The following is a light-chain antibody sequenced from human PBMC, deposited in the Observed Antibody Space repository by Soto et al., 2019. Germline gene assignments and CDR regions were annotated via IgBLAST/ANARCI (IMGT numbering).Light chain of an antibody. V-gene: IGLV2-11*01. CDR3: SSYAGPITFYV. CDR1: SRNFGGYDF. J-gene: IGLJ1*01. Sequence: QSALTQPRSVSGSPGQSVTISCTGTSRNFGGYDFVSWYQHHPGKAPKLIIYDVIKRPSGVPDRFSGSKSGNTASLTISGLQAEDEADYYCSSYAGPITFYVFGTGTKLTVL. CDR2: DVI.